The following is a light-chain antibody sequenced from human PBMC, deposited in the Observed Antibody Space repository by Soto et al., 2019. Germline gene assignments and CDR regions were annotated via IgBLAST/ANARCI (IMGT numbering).Light chain of an antibody. J-gene: IGLJ1*01. Sequence: QLVLTQSPSASASLGASVKLTCTLSSGHSSYAIAWHQQQPEKGPRYLMKLNSDGSHSKGDGIPDRFSGSSSGAERYLTISSLQSEDEADYYCQTWGTGILVFGTWTKVTVL. CDR1: SGHSSYA. V-gene: IGLV4-69*01. CDR2: LNSDGSH. CDR3: QTWGTGILV.